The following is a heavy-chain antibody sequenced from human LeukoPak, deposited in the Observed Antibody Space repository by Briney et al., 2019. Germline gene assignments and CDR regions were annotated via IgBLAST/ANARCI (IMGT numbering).Heavy chain of an antibody. CDR3: AKDGTLVVPAAWDWYFDL. CDR1: GFTFSSYA. Sequence: GGSLRLSCAASGFTFSSYAMSWVRQAPGKGLEWVSAISGSGGSTYYADSVKGRFTISRDNSKNTLYLQMNSLRAEDTAVYYCAKDGTLVVPAAWDWYFDLWGRGTLVTVSS. CDR2: ISGSGGST. J-gene: IGHJ2*01. D-gene: IGHD2-2*01. V-gene: IGHV3-23*01.